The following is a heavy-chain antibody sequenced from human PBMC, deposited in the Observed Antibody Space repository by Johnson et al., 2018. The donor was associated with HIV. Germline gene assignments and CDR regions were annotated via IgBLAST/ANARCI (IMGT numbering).Heavy chain of an antibody. CDR2: ISYDGSNK. V-gene: IGHV3-30*04. Sequence: QVQVVESGGGVVQPGRSLRLSCAASGFTFSSYAMHWVRQAPGKGLEWVAVISYDGSNKYYADSVKGRFTISRDNSKNTLYLQMNSLRAEDTAVYYCARTLTGAFDIWGQGTMVTVSS. CDR3: ARTLTGAFDI. CDR1: GFTFSSYA. J-gene: IGHJ3*02.